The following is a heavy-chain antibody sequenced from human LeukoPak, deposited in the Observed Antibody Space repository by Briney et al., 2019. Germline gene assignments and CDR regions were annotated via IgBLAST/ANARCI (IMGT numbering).Heavy chain of an antibody. J-gene: IGHJ5*02. CDR2: IYTSGST. V-gene: IGHV4-4*07. CDR1: GGSISSYY. CDR3: ARLPYSSSSGFDP. D-gene: IGHD6-6*01. Sequence: PSETLSLTCTVSGGSISSYYWSWIRQPAGKGLEWIGRIYTSGSTNYNPSPKSRVPMSVDTSKNHFSLKLSSVTAADTAVYYCARLPYSSSSGFDPWGQGTLVTVSS.